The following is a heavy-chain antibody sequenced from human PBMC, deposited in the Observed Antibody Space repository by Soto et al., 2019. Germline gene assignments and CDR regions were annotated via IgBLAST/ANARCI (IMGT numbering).Heavy chain of an antibody. J-gene: IGHJ3*02. CDR3: ARDEQGRYGAAFDI. Sequence: GGSLRLSCAASGFTFSNYGMSWVRQAPGKGLEWVSSISSSSSYIYYADSVKGRFTISRDNAKNSLYLQMNGLRAEDTAVYYCARDEQGRYGAAFDIWGQGTMVTVSS. CDR2: ISSSSSYI. CDR1: GFTFSNYG. V-gene: IGHV3-21*01. D-gene: IGHD4-17*01.